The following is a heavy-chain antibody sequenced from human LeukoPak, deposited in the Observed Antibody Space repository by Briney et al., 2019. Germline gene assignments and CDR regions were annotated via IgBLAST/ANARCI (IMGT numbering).Heavy chain of an antibody. V-gene: IGHV1-2*02. D-gene: IGHD2-15*01. Sequence: ASVKVSCKASGYTFTGYYMHWVRQAPGQGLEWMGWINPNSGGTNYAQKFQGRVTMTRDTSISTAYMELSRLRSDDTAVYYCARGRGLPWKYCSGGSCQYYYYYMDVWGKGTTVTVSS. J-gene: IGHJ6*03. CDR3: ARGRGLPWKYCSGGSCQYYYYYMDV. CDR2: INPNSGGT. CDR1: GYTFTGYY.